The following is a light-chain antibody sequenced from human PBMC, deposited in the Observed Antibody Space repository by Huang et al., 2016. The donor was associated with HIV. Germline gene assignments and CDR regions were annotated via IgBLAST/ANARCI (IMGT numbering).Light chain of an antibody. CDR3: QEANSFPPRVT. CDR1: QAISSD. Sequence: DIQMTQSPSSVSASVGARVTITCRASQAISSDLAWYQQKPGKAPKLLIFATSTLQSGVPSRFSGSGSGTDFTLTISSLQPEDFATYYCQEANSFPPRVTFGPGTKVHIK. J-gene: IGKJ3*01. CDR2: ATS. V-gene: IGKV1-12*01.